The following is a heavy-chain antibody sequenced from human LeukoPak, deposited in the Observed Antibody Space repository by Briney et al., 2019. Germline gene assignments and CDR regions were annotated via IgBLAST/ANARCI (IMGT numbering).Heavy chain of an antibody. Sequence: SETLSLTCTVSGGSISSYYWSWIRQPAGKGLEWIGRIYTSGSTNYNPSLKSRVTMSVDTSKNQFSLKLSSVTAADTAVYYCARESMIAAVYYFDYWGQGTLVTVSS. CDR1: GGSISSYY. V-gene: IGHV4-4*07. CDR2: IYTSGST. D-gene: IGHD6-25*01. CDR3: ARESMIAAVYYFDY. J-gene: IGHJ4*02.